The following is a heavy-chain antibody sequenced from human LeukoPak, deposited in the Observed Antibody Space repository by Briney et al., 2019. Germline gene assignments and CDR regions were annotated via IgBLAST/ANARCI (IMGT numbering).Heavy chain of an antibody. V-gene: IGHV3-20*04. J-gene: IGHJ6*03. CDR1: GFTFDNYG. CDR2: VNWNGGST. CDR3: AKDGRPDRLLLWFGEDYMDV. D-gene: IGHD3-10*01. Sequence: PGGSLRLSCAASGFTFDNYGMTWVRQVPGKGLEWVSGVNWNGGSTGYADSVKGRFTISRDNAKNSLYLQMNSLRTEDTALYYCAKDGRPDRLLLWFGEDYMDVWGKGTTVTVSS.